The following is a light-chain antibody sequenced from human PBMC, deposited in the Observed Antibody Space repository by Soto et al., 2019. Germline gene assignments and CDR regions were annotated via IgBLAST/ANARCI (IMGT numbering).Light chain of an antibody. CDR2: GAS. V-gene: IGKV3-20*01. CDR1: QSVSSSY. CDR3: QQYGSSPWT. Sequence: EIVLTQSPGTLSLSPGERATLSCRASQSVSSSYLAWYQQKPGQAPRLLIYGASSRATGIPDRFSGSGSGKDFTLNISRLEPEDFAVYYRQQYGSSPWTFGQGTQGEIK. J-gene: IGKJ1*01.